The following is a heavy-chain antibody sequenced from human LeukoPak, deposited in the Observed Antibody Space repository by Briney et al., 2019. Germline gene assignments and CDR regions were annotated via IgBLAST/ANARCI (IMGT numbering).Heavy chain of an antibody. J-gene: IGHJ4*02. D-gene: IGHD4-11*01. CDR2: IKSKTNGATT. CDR1: GFSFRDAW. Sequence: KSGGSLRLSCAASGFSFRDAWMSWVREAPGKGLEWFGRIKSKTNGATTDYATPVRGRLTISRDDSKSTLYLQLNSLKTEDTAVYYCTWMTTATTLGYWGQGTLVTVSS. CDR3: TWMTTATTLGY. V-gene: IGHV3-15*01.